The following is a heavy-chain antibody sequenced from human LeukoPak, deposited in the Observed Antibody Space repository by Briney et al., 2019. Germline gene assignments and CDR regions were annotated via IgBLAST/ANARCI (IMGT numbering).Heavy chain of an antibody. CDR2: ISGSGGST. D-gene: IGHD3-10*01. CDR3: AKDWYAFGAYPTYYFDY. Sequence: GGSLRLSCAASGFTFSSYAMSWVRQAPGKGLGWVSAISGSGGSTYYADSVKGRFTISRDNSKNTLYLQMNSLRAEDTAVYYCAKDWYAFGAYPTYYFDYWGQGTLVTVSS. J-gene: IGHJ4*02. CDR1: GFTFSSYA. V-gene: IGHV3-23*01.